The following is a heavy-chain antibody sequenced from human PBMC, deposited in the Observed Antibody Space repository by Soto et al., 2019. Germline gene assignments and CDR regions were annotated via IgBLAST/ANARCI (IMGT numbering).Heavy chain of an antibody. CDR3: AHSADYSGSYIHFDY. D-gene: IGHD1-26*01. Sequence: QITLKESGPTLVKPTQTLTLTCTFSGFSLSTSGVGVSWIRQPPGKAMEWVALFYWDDDKRYSPSLKTRLTITKDTSKNQVVLTMTNMDPVDTATYYCAHSADYSGSYIHFDYWGQGTLVTVSS. V-gene: IGHV2-5*02. CDR1: GFSLSTSGVG. CDR2: FYWDDDK. J-gene: IGHJ4*02.